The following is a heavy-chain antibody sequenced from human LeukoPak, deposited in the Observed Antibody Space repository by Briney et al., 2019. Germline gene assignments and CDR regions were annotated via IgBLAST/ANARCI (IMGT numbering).Heavy chain of an antibody. Sequence: SETLSRTCAVYVGSFSGYYWSWIRQPPGKGLEWIGEINHSGSTNYNPSLKTRVTILVDTSKNQFSLKLSSVTAADTAVYYCARGENSFYGSGSYHQPFDYWGQGTLVTVYS. CDR1: VGSFSGYY. J-gene: IGHJ4*02. CDR3: ARGENSFYGSGSYHQPFDY. CDR2: INHSGST. D-gene: IGHD3-10*01. V-gene: IGHV4-34*01.